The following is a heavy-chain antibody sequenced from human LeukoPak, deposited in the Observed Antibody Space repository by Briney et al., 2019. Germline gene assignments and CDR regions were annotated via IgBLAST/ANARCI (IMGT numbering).Heavy chain of an antibody. Sequence: GGSLRLSCAASGFTFNNFGMHWVRQAPGKGLEWVSFIGYEGVHKYYADSVKGRFTISKGNSKATLYLQMNSLRPEDTAVYYCAKDLHGGYSSDYWGQGTLVTVFS. J-gene: IGHJ4*02. D-gene: IGHD4-23*01. CDR1: GFTFNNFG. V-gene: IGHV3-30*02. CDR3: AKDLHGGYSSDY. CDR2: IGYEGVHK.